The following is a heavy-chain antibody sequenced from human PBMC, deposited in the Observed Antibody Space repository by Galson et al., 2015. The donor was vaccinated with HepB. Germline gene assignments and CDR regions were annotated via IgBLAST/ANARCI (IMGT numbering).Heavy chain of an antibody. D-gene: IGHD3-9*01. CDR2: INAANGNT. CDR3: ARDRAGLRYFDWYFDY. J-gene: IGHJ4*02. Sequence: SVKVSCKASGYTFTNYAMHWVRQAPGQRLEWMGWINAANGNTKYSQKFQGRITITRDTSASTVYMELSSLRSEDTAVYYCARDRAGLRYFDWYFDYWGQGTLVTVSS. V-gene: IGHV1-3*01. CDR1: GYTFTNYA.